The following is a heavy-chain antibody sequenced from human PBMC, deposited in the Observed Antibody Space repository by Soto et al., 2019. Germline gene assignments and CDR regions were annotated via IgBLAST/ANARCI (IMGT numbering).Heavy chain of an antibody. D-gene: IGHD1-7*01. CDR1: GFTFSNAW. V-gene: IGHV3-15*01. CDR3: TTDRTGTYATHYYYYGMDV. J-gene: IGHJ6*02. CDR2: IKSKTDGGTT. Sequence: WGSLRLSCAASGFTFSNAWISWVRQSPLKWLEWVVRIKSKTDGGTTDYAAPVKGRFTISRDDSKNTLYLQMNSLKTEDTAVYYCTTDRTGTYATHYYYYGMDVWGQGTTVTVSS.